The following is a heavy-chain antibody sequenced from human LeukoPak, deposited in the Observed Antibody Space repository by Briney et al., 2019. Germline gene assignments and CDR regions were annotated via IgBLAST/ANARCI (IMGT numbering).Heavy chain of an antibody. V-gene: IGHV4-30-4*01. CDR2: IYYSGST. CDR1: GGSISSGGYY. D-gene: IGHD4-17*01. J-gene: IGHJ4*02. Sequence: PSETLSLTCTVSGGSISSGGYYWSWIRQPPGEGLEWIGYIYYSGSTYYHPSLKSRVTISLDTSKTQFSLKLSSVTAADTAVYYCARVTTVTTSFHFDFWGQGTLVTVSS. CDR3: ARVTTVTTSFHFDF.